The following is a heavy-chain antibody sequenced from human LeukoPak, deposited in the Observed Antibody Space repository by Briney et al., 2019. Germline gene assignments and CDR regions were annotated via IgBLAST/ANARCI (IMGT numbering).Heavy chain of an antibody. CDR2: IYYSGNT. CDR3: AREKESIDYGDSRISWYFDL. J-gene: IGHJ2*01. D-gene: IGHD4-17*01. Sequence: SETLSLTCTVSGGSISSGGYYRTWIRQPPGKGLEWIGFIYYSGNTNYNPSLKSRVTISVDTSKNQFSLKLTSVTAADRAVYYCAREKESIDYGDSRISWYFDLWGRGTLVTVSS. CDR1: GGSISSGGYY. V-gene: IGHV4-61*08.